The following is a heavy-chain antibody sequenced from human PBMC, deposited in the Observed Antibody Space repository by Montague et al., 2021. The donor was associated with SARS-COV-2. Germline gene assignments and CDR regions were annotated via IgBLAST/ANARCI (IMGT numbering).Heavy chain of an antibody. V-gene: IGHV4-61*09. Sequence: TLSLTCTVSGGSISSGNYYWSWIRQPAGKGLEWIGHIYTSGSTNYNPSLKSRVTISVYTSNNQFSLKLSSVTAADTAVYYCARESGSPTYYFYYGVDVWGQGTTVTVSS. CDR3: ARESGSPTYYFYYGVDV. CDR2: IYTSGST. CDR1: GGSISSGNYY. D-gene: IGHD1-26*01. J-gene: IGHJ6*02.